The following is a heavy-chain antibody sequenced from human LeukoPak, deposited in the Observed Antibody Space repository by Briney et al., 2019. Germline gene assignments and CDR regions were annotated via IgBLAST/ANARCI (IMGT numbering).Heavy chain of an antibody. CDR2: ISAYNGNT. Sequence: ASVKVSCKASGYTFTSYGISWVRQAPGQGLEWMGWISAYNGNTNYAQKLQGRVTMTTDTSTSTAYMELRSLRSDDTAVYYCAREWYYDFWSGYLDWFDPWGQGTLVTVSS. J-gene: IGHJ5*02. V-gene: IGHV1-18*01. CDR1: GYTFTSYG. CDR3: AREWYYDFWSGYLDWFDP. D-gene: IGHD3-3*01.